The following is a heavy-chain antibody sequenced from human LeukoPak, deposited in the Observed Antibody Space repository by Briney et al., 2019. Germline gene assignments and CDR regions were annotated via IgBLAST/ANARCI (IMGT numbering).Heavy chain of an antibody. D-gene: IGHD1-26*01. V-gene: IGHV4-34*01. J-gene: IGHJ4*02. CDR3: AREELAYYFDY. Sequence: SSETLSLTCAVYGGSFSGYYWSWIRQTPGKGLEWIGEINHSGSTNYNPSLKSRVTISVDTSKNQFSLKLSSVTAADTAVYYCAREELAYYFDYWGQGTLVTASS. CDR2: INHSGST. CDR1: GGSFSGYY.